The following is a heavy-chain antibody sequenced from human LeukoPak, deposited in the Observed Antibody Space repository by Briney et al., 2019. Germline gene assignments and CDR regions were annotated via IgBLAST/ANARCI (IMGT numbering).Heavy chain of an antibody. D-gene: IGHD3-22*01. J-gene: IGHJ5*02. CDR2: ISSSSSYI. Sequence: GGSLRLSCAASGFTFSSYSMNWVRQAPGKGLEWVSSISSSSSYIYYADSVKGRFTISRDNAKNSLYLQMNSLRAEDTAVYYCARDRTPYYYDSSGLNWFDPWGQGTLVTVSS. CDR1: GFTFSSYS. V-gene: IGHV3-21*01. CDR3: ARDRTPYYYDSSGLNWFDP.